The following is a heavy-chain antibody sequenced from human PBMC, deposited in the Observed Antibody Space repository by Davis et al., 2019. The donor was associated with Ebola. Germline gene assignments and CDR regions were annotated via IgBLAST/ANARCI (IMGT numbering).Heavy chain of an antibody. J-gene: IGHJ4*02. CDR2: ISGSGGNT. Sequence: GESLKISCAASRFTISSSYMSWVRQAPGKGLEWVSLISGSGGNTYYADSVKGRFTISRDNSKNTLYLQMNSLRAEDTAVYYCAKDLYGDYKDDYWGQGTLVTVSS. V-gene: IGHV3-23*01. CDR3: AKDLYGDYKDDY. D-gene: IGHD4-17*01. CDR1: RFTISSSY.